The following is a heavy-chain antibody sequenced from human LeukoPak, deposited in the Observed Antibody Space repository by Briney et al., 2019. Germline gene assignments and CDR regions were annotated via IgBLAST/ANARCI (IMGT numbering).Heavy chain of an antibody. CDR1: GFTVSANY. V-gene: IGHV3-66*02. CDR2: IYRHGRT. J-gene: IGHJ6*02. CDR3: ARAPYRLYIPMDL. D-gene: IGHD3-16*02. Sequence: GGSLRLSCAASGFTVSANYMSWVRQAAGKGLEWVSIIYRHGRTYYADSVKGRFTISRDSSKNTLDLQMNSLRAEDTAVYFCARAPYRLYIPMDLWGQGTTVIVS.